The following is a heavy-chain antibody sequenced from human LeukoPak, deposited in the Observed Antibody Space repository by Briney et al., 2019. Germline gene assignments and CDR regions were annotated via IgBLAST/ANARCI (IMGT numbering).Heavy chain of an antibody. Sequence: GGSLRLSCAASGFTFSNYEFNWVRQPPGKGLEWVSYISSSGRNIYYADSVKGRFTISRDNAKNSLYLQMNSLRAEDTAVYYCARDLVQLWSKDYWGQGTLVTVSS. CDR1: GFTFSNYE. CDR2: ISSSGRNI. V-gene: IGHV3-48*03. D-gene: IGHD5-18*01. CDR3: ARDLVQLWSKDY. J-gene: IGHJ4*02.